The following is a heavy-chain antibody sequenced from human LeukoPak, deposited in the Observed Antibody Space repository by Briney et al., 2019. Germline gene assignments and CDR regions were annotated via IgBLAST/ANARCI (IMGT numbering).Heavy chain of an antibody. CDR1: GDSVSSNSAA. Sequence: SQTLSLTCAISGDSVSSNSAAWNWIRQSPSRGLEWLGRTYYRSKWYNGYAVSVKSRITIKPDTSKNQFSLQLNSVTPDDAAVYYCARVVGRGVDYWGQGTLVTVSS. J-gene: IGHJ4*02. D-gene: IGHD1-26*01. V-gene: IGHV6-1*01. CDR3: ARVVGRGVDY. CDR2: TYYRSKWYN.